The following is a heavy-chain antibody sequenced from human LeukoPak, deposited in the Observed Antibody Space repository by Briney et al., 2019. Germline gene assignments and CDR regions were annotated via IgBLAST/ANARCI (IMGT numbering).Heavy chain of an antibody. D-gene: IGHD3-10*01. V-gene: IGHV3-7*01. CDR2: INLDGGEK. CDR3: ARGDLPGGY. CDR1: GFTFNNYW. J-gene: IGHJ4*02. Sequence: GGSLRLSCAASGFTFNNYWMAWVRQAPGKGLEWVANINLDGGEKYYVDSVKGRFTISRDNAKNSLYLQMNSLRAEDTAVYYCARGDLPGGYWGQGTLVTVSS.